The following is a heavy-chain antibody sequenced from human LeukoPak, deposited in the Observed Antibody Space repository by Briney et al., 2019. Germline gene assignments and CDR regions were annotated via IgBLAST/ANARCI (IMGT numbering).Heavy chain of an antibody. CDR1: GVSISSYY. CDR2: ISYSGST. V-gene: IGHV4-59*01. Sequence: IPSETLSLTCTVSGVSISSYYWSWIRQPPGKGLEWIGYISYSGSTNYNPSLKSRVTISVDTSKNQFFLKLSSVTAADTAVYYCARSRPPYSSGWSNYGMDVWGQGTTVTVSS. J-gene: IGHJ6*02. D-gene: IGHD6-19*01. CDR3: ARSRPPYSSGWSNYGMDV.